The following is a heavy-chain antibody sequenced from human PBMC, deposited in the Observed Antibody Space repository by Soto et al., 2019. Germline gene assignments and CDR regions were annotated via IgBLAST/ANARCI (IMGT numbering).Heavy chain of an antibody. D-gene: IGHD1-26*01. Sequence: QVQLVESGGGVVQPGRSLRLSCAASGFTFSSYGMHWVRQAPGKGLEWVAVTWYDGSNKYYADSVKGRFTISRDNSKNTLYLQMNSRRAEDTAVYYCARDRTLQGARLYYGMDVWGQGTTVTVSS. V-gene: IGHV3-33*01. CDR2: TWYDGSNK. CDR3: ARDRTLQGARLYYGMDV. J-gene: IGHJ6*02. CDR1: GFTFSSYG.